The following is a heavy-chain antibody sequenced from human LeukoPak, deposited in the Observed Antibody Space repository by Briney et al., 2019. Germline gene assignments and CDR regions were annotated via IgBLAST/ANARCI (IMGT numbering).Heavy chain of an antibody. CDR3: ARPVPAVTYRRAVLDV. Sequence: SETLSLTCAVYGGSFSGYYWSWIRQPPGKGLEWIGEINHSGSTNYNPSLKSRVTISVDTSKNQFSLKLSSVTAADTAVYYCARPVPAVTYRRAVLDVWGKGTTVTVSS. CDR1: GGSFSGYY. V-gene: IGHV4-34*01. CDR2: INHSGST. J-gene: IGHJ6*04. D-gene: IGHD2-2*01.